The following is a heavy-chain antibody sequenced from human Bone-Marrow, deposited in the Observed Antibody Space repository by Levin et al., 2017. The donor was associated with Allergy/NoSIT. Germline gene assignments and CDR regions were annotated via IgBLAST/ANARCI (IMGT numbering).Heavy chain of an antibody. Sequence: GGSLRLSCTGSGFNFDDYAMHWVRQAPGKGLEWVSGISWNSGSLGYADSVKGRFTISRDNAKNSLFLQMNSLRPEDTALYYCAKSDSGFYYYYYMDGWGKGTTVTVSS. J-gene: IGHJ6*03. CDR3: AKSDSGFYYYYYMDG. CDR1: GFNFDDYA. CDR2: ISWNSGSL. V-gene: IGHV3-9*01. D-gene: IGHD3-10*01.